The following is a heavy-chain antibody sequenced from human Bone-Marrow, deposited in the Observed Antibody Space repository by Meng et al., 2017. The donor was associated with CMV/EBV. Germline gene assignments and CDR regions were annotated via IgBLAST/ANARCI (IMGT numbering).Heavy chain of an antibody. V-gene: IGHV3-66*02. Sequence: GESLKISCAASGFTVSSNYMSWVRQAPGKGLEWVSVIYSGGSTYYADSVKGRFTISRDNSKNTLYLQMNSLRAEDTAVYYCAKAYSSSYPYYYYGMDVWGPGTTVTGSS. CDR3: AKAYSSSYPYYYYGMDV. CDR2: IYSGGST. J-gene: IGHJ6*02. D-gene: IGHD6-6*01. CDR1: GFTVSSNY.